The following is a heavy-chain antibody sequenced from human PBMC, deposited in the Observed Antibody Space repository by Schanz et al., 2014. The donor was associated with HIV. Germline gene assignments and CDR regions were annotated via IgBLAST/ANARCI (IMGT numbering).Heavy chain of an antibody. CDR3: ARNQYQMLPFDF. D-gene: IGHD2-15*01. Sequence: QMRLVQSGAEVKEPGASVKVSCKASGYTFSGHYLHWVRQAPGQGLEWMGWINPNSGGTNYAQKFRGRVTMTRDTSVNTASMEVSRLMSDDTAVYYCARNQYQMLPFDFWGQGTLVTVSS. CDR1: GYTFSGHY. CDR2: INPNSGGT. V-gene: IGHV1-2*02. J-gene: IGHJ4*02.